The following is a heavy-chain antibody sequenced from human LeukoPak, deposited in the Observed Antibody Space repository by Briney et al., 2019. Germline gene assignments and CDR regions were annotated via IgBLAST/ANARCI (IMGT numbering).Heavy chain of an antibody. CDR3: ARVLDSGHRHMGL. Sequence: PGGSLRLSCAASGFSFSSYALHWVRQAPGKGLEWVAVISYDGNNEYYADSVKGRFTISRDNSKNTLYLQMNSLRAEDMAVYYCARVLDSGHRHMGLWGQGTLVTVSS. CDR2: ISYDGNNE. J-gene: IGHJ4*02. D-gene: IGHD1-26*01. V-gene: IGHV3-30-3*01. CDR1: GFSFSSYA.